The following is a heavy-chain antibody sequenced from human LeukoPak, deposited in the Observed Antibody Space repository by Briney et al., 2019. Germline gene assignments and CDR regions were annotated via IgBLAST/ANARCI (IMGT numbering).Heavy chain of an antibody. CDR2: ISAYNGNT. D-gene: IGHD1-20*01. V-gene: IGHV1-18*01. Sequence: GASVKVSCKASGYTFTSYGISWVRQAPGQGLEWMGWISAYNGNTNYAQKLQGRVTMTTDTSTSTAYMELRSLRSDDTAVYYCARDRKTSNWNDPEFDYWGQGTLVTVSS. J-gene: IGHJ4*02. CDR3: ARDRKTSNWNDPEFDY. CDR1: GYTFTSYG.